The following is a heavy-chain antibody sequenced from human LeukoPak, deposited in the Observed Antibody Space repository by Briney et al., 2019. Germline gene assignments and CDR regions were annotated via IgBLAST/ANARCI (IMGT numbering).Heavy chain of an antibody. J-gene: IGHJ4*02. CDR3: VIAGEYYYDSSGSPDYFDY. Sequence: GGSLRLSCAASGFTFSSYAMNWVRQAPGKGLEWVSAITGSGGRTYYADSVKGRFTISRDNSKNTLYLQMNSLRAEDTAVYYCVIAGEYYYDSSGSPDYFDYWGQGTLVTVSS. CDR1: GFTFSSYA. V-gene: IGHV3-23*01. CDR2: ITGSGGRT. D-gene: IGHD3-22*01.